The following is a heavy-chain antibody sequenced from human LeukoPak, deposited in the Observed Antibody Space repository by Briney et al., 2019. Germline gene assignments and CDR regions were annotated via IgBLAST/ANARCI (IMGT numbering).Heavy chain of an antibody. Sequence: SETLSLTCTVSGGSISSSNFYWGWIRQPPGKGLEWIGSIYYSGSTYYNPSLKSRVTISVDTSKNQFSLKLSSVTAADTAVYYCARGIVVVAQLGYYYYYMDVWGKGTTVTISS. D-gene: IGHD2-15*01. CDR3: ARGIVVVAQLGYYYYYMDV. V-gene: IGHV4-39*07. J-gene: IGHJ6*03. CDR2: IYYSGST. CDR1: GGSISSSNFY.